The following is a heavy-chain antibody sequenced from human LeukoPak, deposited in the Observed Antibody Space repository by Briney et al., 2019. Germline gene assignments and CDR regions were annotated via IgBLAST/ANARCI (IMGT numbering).Heavy chain of an antibody. J-gene: IGHJ6*02. Sequence: SETLSLTCTFSGGSISSGSYYWSWIRQPAGKGLEWIGRIYTSGSTNYNPSPKSPVTISVDTSKNQFSLKLSSVTAADTAVYYCARVRHRYYYDRSSYGMDVWGQGTTVTVSS. CDR1: GGSISSGSYY. CDR2: IYTSGST. D-gene: IGHD3-10*02. V-gene: IGHV4-61*02. CDR3: ARVRHRYYYDRSSYGMDV.